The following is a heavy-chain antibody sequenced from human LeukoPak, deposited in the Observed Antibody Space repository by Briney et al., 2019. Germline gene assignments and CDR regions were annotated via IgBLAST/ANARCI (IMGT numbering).Heavy chain of an antibody. J-gene: IGHJ6*03. D-gene: IGHD1-26*01. CDR2: IIPIFGTA. Sequence: ASVKVSCKASGYTFTSYGISWVRQAPGQGLEWMGGIIPIFGTANYAQKFQGRVTITADESTSTAYMELSSLRSEDTAVYYCARRIVGAPASYYYYYMDVWGKGTTVTVSS. CDR3: ARRIVGAPASYYYYYMDV. CDR1: GYTFTSYG. V-gene: IGHV1-69*13.